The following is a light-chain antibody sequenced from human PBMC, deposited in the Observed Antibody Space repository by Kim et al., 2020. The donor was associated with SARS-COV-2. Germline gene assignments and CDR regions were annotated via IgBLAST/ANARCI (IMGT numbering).Light chain of an antibody. J-gene: IGLJ2*01. V-gene: IGLV3-19*01. CDR2: GRD. CDR1: SLRRYY. CDR3: KSRDSRGKVV. Sequence: SSELTQDPAVSVALGQTVRITCQGDSLRRYYATWYQQKSGQAPVLVFYGRDKRPSGIPDRFSGTSSGNTASLTITGAHAADEADYYCKSRDSRGKVVFGGVTKVTVL.